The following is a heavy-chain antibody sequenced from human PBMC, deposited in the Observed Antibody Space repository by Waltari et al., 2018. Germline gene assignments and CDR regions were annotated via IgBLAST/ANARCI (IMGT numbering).Heavy chain of an antibody. CDR3: ARDLIPQKGSSSSKYYYYYMDV. CDR1: GGSISSYY. CDR2: IYYSGST. J-gene: IGHJ6*03. D-gene: IGHD6-6*01. Sequence: QVQLQESGPGLVNPSETLSLTCTVSGGSISSYYWSWIRQPPGKGLEWIGYIYYSGSTNYNPSLKSRVTISVDTSKNQCSLKLSSVTAADTAVYYCARDLIPQKGSSSSKYYYYYMDVWGKGTTVTVSS. V-gene: IGHV4-59*01.